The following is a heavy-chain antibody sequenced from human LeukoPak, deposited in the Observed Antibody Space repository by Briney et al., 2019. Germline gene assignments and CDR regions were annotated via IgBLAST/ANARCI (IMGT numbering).Heavy chain of an antibody. CDR2: IYYSGST. D-gene: IGHD6-19*01. J-gene: IGHJ4*02. CDR3: ARLGSGRKIDY. CDR1: GGSISSSSYY. Sequence: SETLSLTCTVSGGSISSSSYYRGGIRQPPGKGLEWIGSIYYSGSTYYNPSLKSRVTISVDTSKNQFSLKLSSVTAADTAVYYCARLGSGRKIDYWGQGTLVTVSS. V-gene: IGHV4-39*01.